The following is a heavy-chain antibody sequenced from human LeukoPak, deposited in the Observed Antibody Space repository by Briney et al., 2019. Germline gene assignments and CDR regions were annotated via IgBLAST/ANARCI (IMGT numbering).Heavy chain of an antibody. CDR1: GFTFSSYA. Sequence: PGGSLRLSCAASGFTFSSYAMHWVRQAPGKGLEYVSAISSNGGSTYYADSVKGRFTISRDNSKNTLYLQMNSLRAEDTAVYYCAKDRTVVISYYGMDVWGQGTTVTVSS. CDR2: ISSNGGST. CDR3: AKDRTVVISYYGMDV. V-gene: IGHV3-64*02. J-gene: IGHJ6*02. D-gene: IGHD3-22*01.